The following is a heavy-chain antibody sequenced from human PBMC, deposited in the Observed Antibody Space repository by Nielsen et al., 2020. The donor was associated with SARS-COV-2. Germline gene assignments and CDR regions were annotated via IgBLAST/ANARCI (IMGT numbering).Heavy chain of an antibody. CDR1: GYTFTSYG. CDR3: ARRVYYDFWSCWCMDV. Sequence: ASVKVSCKASGYTFTSYGISWVRQAPGQGLEWMGWISAYNGNTNYAQKLQGRVTMTTDTSTSTAYIELRSLRSDDTAVYYCARRVYYDFWSCWCMDVWGQGTTVTVSS. V-gene: IGHV1-18*01. D-gene: IGHD3-3*01. J-gene: IGHJ6*02. CDR2: ISAYNGNT.